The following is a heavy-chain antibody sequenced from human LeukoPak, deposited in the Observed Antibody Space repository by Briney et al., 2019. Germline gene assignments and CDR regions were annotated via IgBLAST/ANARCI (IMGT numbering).Heavy chain of an antibody. J-gene: IGHJ4*02. D-gene: IGHD4-23*01. V-gene: IGHV4-59*01. CDR3: ARDVYGGIDY. CDR1: GGSISRYY. CDR2: IYYSGST. Sequence: PSETLSLTCIVSGGSISRYYWSWIRQPPGKGLEWIGYIYYSGSTNSNPSLKSRVTISVDTSKNQFSLNLSSVTAADTAVYYCARDVYGGIDYWGQGILVTVSS.